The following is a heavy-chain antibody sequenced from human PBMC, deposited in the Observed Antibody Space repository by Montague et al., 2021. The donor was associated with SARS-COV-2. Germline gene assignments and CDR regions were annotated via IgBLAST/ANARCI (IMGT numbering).Heavy chain of an antibody. Sequence: SETLSPTCAVSGGALNSGPYYWGWIRQPPGKGLEWLASIHYSGYTYNHPSLRSRVTISVDLAKNQFSLKVSSVTAADTAVYYCARGNFSFYGMDVWGQGTTVTVSS. J-gene: IGHJ6*02. CDR3: ARGNFSFYGMDV. V-gene: IGHV4-39*01. CDR1: GGALNSGPYY. CDR2: IHYSGYT.